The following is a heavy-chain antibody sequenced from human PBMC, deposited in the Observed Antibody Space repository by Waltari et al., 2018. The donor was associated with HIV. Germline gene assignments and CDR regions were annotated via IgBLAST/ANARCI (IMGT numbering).Heavy chain of an antibody. V-gene: IGHV3-23*01. Sequence: EVQLLESGGGLVQPGGSLRLSCAASGLTFRNNAMNWVRQAPGKGREGVSGISGSGTDRYYAGSVKGRFTISRDNSKNNLFLQMNSLRAEDTAVYYCTGGFTHVSDYWGQGTLVTVSS. D-gene: IGHD5-12*01. CDR1: GLTFRNNA. CDR2: ISGSGTDR. CDR3: TGGFTHVSDY. J-gene: IGHJ4*02.